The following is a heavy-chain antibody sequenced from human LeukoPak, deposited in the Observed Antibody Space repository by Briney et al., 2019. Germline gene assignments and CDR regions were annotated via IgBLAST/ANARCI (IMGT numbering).Heavy chain of an antibody. CDR2: IYHTGST. J-gene: IGHJ4*02. V-gene: IGHV4-34*01. CDR3: ARDSRVAVAGYYYFDL. Sequence: KASETLSLTCAVYGGSFSGYYWSWIRQPPGKGLEWIGSIYHTGSTYYNPSLKSRVTISVDSSNNQFSLKLSSVTAADTAVYFCARDSRVAVAGYYYFDLWGQGSLVTVSS. CDR1: GGSFSGYY. D-gene: IGHD6-19*01.